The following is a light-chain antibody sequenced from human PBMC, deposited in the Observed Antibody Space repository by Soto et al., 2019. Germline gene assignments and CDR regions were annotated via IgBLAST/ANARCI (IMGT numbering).Light chain of an antibody. CDR3: QQTYTTPYT. Sequence: DIQMTQSPSSLSASVGDRVTITCRTSQNIIKYLNWYQQKPGKAPKFLIYGASTLQTGVPSRFSGGGSGTDFTLTISSLQPEDFATYYCQQTYTTPYTFAQGTKLDIK. J-gene: IGKJ2*01. CDR1: QNIIKY. CDR2: GAS. V-gene: IGKV1-39*01.